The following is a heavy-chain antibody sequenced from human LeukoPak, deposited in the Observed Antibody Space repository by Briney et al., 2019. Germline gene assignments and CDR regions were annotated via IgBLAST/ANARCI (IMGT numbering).Heavy chain of an antibody. D-gene: IGHD1-26*01. V-gene: IGHV4-39*01. Sequence: SETLSLTCTVSGGSISSSSYYWGWIRQPPGKGLEWIGSMYYSGSTYYNPSLKSRVTISVDTSKNQFSLELTSVTAADTAVYYCARHSGSYLKSALHIWGQGTMVSVSS. J-gene: IGHJ3*02. CDR1: GGSISSSSYY. CDR2: MYYSGST. CDR3: ARHSGSYLKSALHI.